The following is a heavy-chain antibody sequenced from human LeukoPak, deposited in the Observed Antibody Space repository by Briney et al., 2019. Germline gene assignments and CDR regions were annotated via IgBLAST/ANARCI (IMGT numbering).Heavy chain of an antibody. V-gene: IGHV3-49*03. Sequence: GGSLRLSCTASGFTFGDYAMSWFRQAPGKGLEWVGFIRSKAYGGTTEYAAPVKGRFTISRDDSKSIAYLQMDSLKTEDTAVYYCTRDSVLRGWYRPSWFDPWGQGTLVTVSS. CDR3: TRDSVLRGWYRPSWFDP. CDR1: GFTFGDYA. J-gene: IGHJ5*02. D-gene: IGHD6-19*01. CDR2: IRSKAYGGTT.